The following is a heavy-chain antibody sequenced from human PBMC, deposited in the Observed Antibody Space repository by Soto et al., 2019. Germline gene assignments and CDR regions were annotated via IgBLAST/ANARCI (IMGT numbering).Heavy chain of an antibody. CDR1: GYSFTSYW. D-gene: IGHD3-10*01. CDR3: ARRRALYGSGSYSFGY. Sequence: GESLKISCKGSGYSFTSYWIGWVRQMPGKGLEWMGIIYPGDSDTRYSPSFQGQVTISADKSISTAYLQWSSLKASDTAMYYCARRRALYGSGSYSFGYWGQGTLVTVSS. V-gene: IGHV5-51*01. J-gene: IGHJ4*02. CDR2: IYPGDSDT.